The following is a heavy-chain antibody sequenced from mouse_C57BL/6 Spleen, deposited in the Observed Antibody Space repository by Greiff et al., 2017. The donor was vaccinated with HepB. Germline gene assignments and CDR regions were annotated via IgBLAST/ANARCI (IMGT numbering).Heavy chain of an antibody. Sequence: EVQLQQSGAELVKPGASVKLSCTASGFNIKDYYMHWVKQRTEQGLEWIGRIDPEDGETKYAPKFKGKATITADTSSNPAYLQLSSLTSEDTAVYYGASEPGSSYYFDYWGKGTTLTVAS. CDR3: ASEPGSSYYFDY. CDR2: IDPEDGET. D-gene: IGHD1-1*01. V-gene: IGHV14-2*01. J-gene: IGHJ2*01. CDR1: GFNIKDYY.